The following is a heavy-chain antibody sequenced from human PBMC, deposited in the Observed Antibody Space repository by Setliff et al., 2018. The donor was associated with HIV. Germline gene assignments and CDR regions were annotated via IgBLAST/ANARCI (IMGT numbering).Heavy chain of an antibody. CDR3: ARGLAYYSENTDYYYVSAGFDP. J-gene: IGHJ5*02. CDR1: GGSISSSSYY. V-gene: IGHV4-39*07. Sequence: PSETLSLTCTVSGGSISSSSYYWDWIRQPPGKSLEWVGSIFYTGSTNYRPSLESRVIVSLDTSKNQFSLKLTSVTAADTAVYYCARGLAYYSENTDYYYVSAGFDPWGPGTLVTVSS. D-gene: IGHD3-22*01. CDR2: IFYTGST.